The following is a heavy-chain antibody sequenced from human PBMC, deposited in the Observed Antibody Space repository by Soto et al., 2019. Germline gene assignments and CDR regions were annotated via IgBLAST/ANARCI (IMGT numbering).Heavy chain of an antibody. CDR3: ARGSTGTIWTYFDY. J-gene: IGHJ4*02. D-gene: IGHD1-7*01. V-gene: IGHV4-59*01. CDR1: GGSISSYY. CDR2: IYYSGST. Sequence: SETLSLTCTVSGGSISSYYWSWIRQPPGKGLEWIGYIYYSGSTNYNPSLKSRVTISVDTSKNQFSLKLSSVTAADTAVYYCARGSTGTIWTYFDYWGQGTLVTVSS.